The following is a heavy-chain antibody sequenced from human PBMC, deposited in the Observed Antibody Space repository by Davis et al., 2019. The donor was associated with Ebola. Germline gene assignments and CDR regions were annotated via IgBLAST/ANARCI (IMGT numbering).Heavy chain of an antibody. V-gene: IGHV4-61*01. CDR2: IYYSGST. Sequence: SETLFLTCTVSGGSVSSGSYYWSWIRQPPGKGLEWIGYIYYSGSTNYNPSLKSRVTISVDTSKNQFSLKLSSVTAADTAVYYCARDSLRTVTVTTAIPGMDVWGQGTTVTVSS. J-gene: IGHJ6*02. CDR3: ARDSLRTVTVTTAIPGMDV. CDR1: GGSVSSGSYY. D-gene: IGHD4-17*01.